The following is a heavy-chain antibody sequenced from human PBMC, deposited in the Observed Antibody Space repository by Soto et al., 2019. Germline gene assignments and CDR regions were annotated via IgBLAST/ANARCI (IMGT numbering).Heavy chain of an antibody. V-gene: IGHV1-8*01. J-gene: IGHJ4*02. CDR1: GYTFTSYD. CDR3: ARVELVATIWNY. CDR2: MNPNSGNT. D-gene: IGHD5-12*01. Sequence: QVQLVQSGAEVKKPGASVKVSCKASGYTFTSYDINWVRQATGQGLEWMGWMNPNSGNTGYAQKFQGRVTMTRNTSISTAYMELSSLISEDTAVYYCARVELVATIWNYWGQGTLVTVSS.